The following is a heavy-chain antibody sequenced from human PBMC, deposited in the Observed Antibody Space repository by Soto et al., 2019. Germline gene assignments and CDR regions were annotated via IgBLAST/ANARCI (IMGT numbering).Heavy chain of an antibody. V-gene: IGHV3-48*01. CDR3: AKGTGYCTSTSCNPSEY. CDR1: GFAFSSCS. D-gene: IGHD2-2*01. CDR2: ISASTTSI. J-gene: IGHJ4*02. Sequence: GLALRPSGAPSGFAFSSCSLKWLRHAPGKGLDWISYISASTTSIYYADSVQGRFTISRDNSKNTLYLQMSNLRAEDTAVYYCAKGTGYCTSTSCNPSEYCRQGSQVTVCS.